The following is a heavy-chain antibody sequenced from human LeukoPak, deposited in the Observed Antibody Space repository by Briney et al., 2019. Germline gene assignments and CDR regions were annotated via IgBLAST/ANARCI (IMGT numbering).Heavy chain of an antibody. J-gene: IGHJ4*02. CDR2: IIPIFGIA. CDR1: GGTFGSYA. D-gene: IGHD6-13*01. CDR3: ARASGSSSWLNIDY. Sequence: SVKVSCKASGGTFGSYAISWVRQAPGQGLEWMGRIIPIFGIANYAQKFQGRVTITADKSTSTAYMELSSLRSEDTAVYYCARASGSSSWLNIDYWGQGTLVTVSS. V-gene: IGHV1-69*04.